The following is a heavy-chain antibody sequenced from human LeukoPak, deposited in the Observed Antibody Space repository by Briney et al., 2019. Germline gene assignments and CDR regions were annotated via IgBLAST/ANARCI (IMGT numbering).Heavy chain of an antibody. Sequence: GGSLRLSCAASGFTFSSYTMSWVRQAPGKGLEWVSTITTSDGNTYYADSVKGRLTVSRDNSKNTLFLQMNSLRAEDTAVYYCAKDGGLWVSAHWGDSWGRGTLVTVSS. D-gene: IGHD7-27*01. CDR2: ITTSDGNT. CDR1: GFTFSSYT. V-gene: IGHV3-23*01. CDR3: AKDGGLWVSAHWGDS. J-gene: IGHJ4*02.